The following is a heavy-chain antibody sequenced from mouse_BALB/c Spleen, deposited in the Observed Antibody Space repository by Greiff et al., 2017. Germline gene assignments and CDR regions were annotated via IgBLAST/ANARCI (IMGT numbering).Heavy chain of an antibody. CDR3: ARDYDYYYAMDY. D-gene: IGHD2-4*01. J-gene: IGHJ4*01. CDR2: IYPGDGDT. Sequence: VQLHQSGAELARPGASVKLSCKASGYTFTSYWMQWVKQRPGQGLEWIGAIYPGDGDTRYTQKFKGKATLTADKSSSTAYMQLSSLASEDSAVYYCARDYDYYYAMDYWGQGTSVTVSS. CDR1: GYTFTSYW. V-gene: IGHV1-87*01.